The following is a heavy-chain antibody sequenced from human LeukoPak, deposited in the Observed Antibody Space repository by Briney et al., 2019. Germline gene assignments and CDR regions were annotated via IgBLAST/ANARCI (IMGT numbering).Heavy chain of an antibody. D-gene: IGHD3-10*01. J-gene: IGHJ5*02. V-gene: IGHV4-39*01. CDR2: IYYSGST. CDR3: ARQDSGPGRNWFDP. CDR1: GGSISSSSYY. Sequence: SETLSLTCTVSGGSISSSSYYWGWIRQPPGKGLEWIGSIYYSGSTYYNPSLKSRVTISVDTSKNQFSLKLSSVTAADTAVYYRARQDSGPGRNWFDPWGQGTLVTVSS.